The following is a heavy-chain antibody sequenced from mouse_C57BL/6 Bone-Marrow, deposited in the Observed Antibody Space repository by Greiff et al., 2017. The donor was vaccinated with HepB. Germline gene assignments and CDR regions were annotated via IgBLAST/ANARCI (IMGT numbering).Heavy chain of an antibody. Sequence: VQLKESGPGLVKPSQSLSLTCSVTGYSITSGYYWNWIRQFPGNKLEWMGYISYDGSNNYNPSLKNRISITRDTSKNQFFLKLNSVTTEDTATYYCARGRYYGSSPWFAYWGQGTLVTVSA. CDR2: ISYDGSN. CDR3: ARGRYYGSSPWFAY. V-gene: IGHV3-6*01. D-gene: IGHD1-1*01. J-gene: IGHJ3*01. CDR1: GYSITSGYY.